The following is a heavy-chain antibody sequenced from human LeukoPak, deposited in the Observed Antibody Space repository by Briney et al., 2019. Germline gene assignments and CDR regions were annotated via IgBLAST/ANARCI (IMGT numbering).Heavy chain of an antibody. Sequence: ASVKVSCKGSGYTFTNFGVTWVRQAPGQGLEWVGWISGYDGKTRYAQKLQGRVTMTTHISTTTAHMELRSLRSDDTAVYYCARVAYTKVFDPWGQGTLVTVSS. V-gene: IGHV1-18*01. CDR2: ISGYDGKT. D-gene: IGHD2-21*01. CDR1: GYTFTNFG. CDR3: ARVAYTKVFDP. J-gene: IGHJ5*02.